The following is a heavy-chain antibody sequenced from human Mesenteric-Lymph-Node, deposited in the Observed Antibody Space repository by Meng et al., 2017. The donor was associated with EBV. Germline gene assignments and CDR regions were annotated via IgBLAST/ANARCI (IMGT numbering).Heavy chain of an antibody. CDR3: ARGGRFCRSTGCYTIWFDP. CDR1: GGSTSSSSHY. Sequence: QLPLQASGPGLVKTPEPLSLTCTVSGGSTSSSSHYWGWIRQPTGKGLEWIGSIYYSGTTYYNPSLKSRIIISEDTSKNQFFLKLSSVTAADTAVYYCARGGRFCRSTGCYTIWFDPWGQGTLVTVSS. J-gene: IGHJ5*02. CDR2: IYYSGTT. D-gene: IGHD2-2*02. V-gene: IGHV4-39*07.